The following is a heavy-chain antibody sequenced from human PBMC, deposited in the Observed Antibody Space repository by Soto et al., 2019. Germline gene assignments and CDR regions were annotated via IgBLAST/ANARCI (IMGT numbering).Heavy chain of an antibody. CDR1: GYTFTNYG. Sequence: QVQLEQSGAEVKKPGASVKVSCKASGYTFTNYGINWVRQAPGQGPEWMGWISTYNGNTNYAQKLQGRVNMTTDTSTRTAYMELWSLRSDDTAVYYCARDPTGVDTIFGMTIPTLRLIDYWGQGTLVTVSS. CDR2: ISTYNGNT. V-gene: IGHV1-18*01. J-gene: IGHJ4*02. CDR3: ARDPTGVDTIFGMTIPTLRLIDY. D-gene: IGHD3-3*01.